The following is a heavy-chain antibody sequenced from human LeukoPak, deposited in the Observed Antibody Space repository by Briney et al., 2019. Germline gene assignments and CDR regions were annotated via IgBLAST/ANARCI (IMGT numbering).Heavy chain of an antibody. V-gene: IGHV3-23*01. D-gene: IGHD3-22*01. Sequence: GGSLRLSCAASGFTFSSYGMTWVRQAPGKGLEWVSDISGTGVSTYYADSVKGRFTISRDNSKNTLYLQMNSLRAEDTAVYYCVKVTGDSYDSSGYYYVGYFDYWGQGTLVTVSS. CDR2: ISGTGVST. CDR3: VKVTGDSYDSSGYYYVGYFDY. CDR1: GFTFSSYG. J-gene: IGHJ4*02.